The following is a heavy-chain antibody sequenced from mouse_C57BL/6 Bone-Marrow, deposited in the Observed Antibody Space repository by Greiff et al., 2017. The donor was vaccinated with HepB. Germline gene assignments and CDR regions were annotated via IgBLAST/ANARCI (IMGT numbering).Heavy chain of an antibody. CDR1: GYTFTSYG. Sequence: VQLQQSGAELVRPGSSVKMSCKTSGYTFTSYGINWVKQRPGQGLEWIGYIYIGNGYTEYNEKFKGKATLTSDTSSSTAYMQLSSLTSEDSAIYFCARESYYYGSSYVWYFDVWGTWTTVTVSS. V-gene: IGHV1-58*01. CDR2: IYIGNGYT. J-gene: IGHJ1*03. CDR3: ARESYYYGSSYVWYFDV. D-gene: IGHD1-1*01.